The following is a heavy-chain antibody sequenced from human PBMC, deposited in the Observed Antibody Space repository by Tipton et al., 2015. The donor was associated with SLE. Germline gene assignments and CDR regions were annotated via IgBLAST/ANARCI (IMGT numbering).Heavy chain of an antibody. V-gene: IGHV3-48*01. CDR3: ARDRRRYFDWSDAFDI. D-gene: IGHD3-9*01. CDR1: GFTFSSYS. CDR2: ISSSSSTI. Sequence: SLRLSCAASGFTFSSYSMNWVRQAPGKGLEWVSYISSSSSTIYYADSVKGRFTISRDNAKNSLYLQMNSLRAEDTAVYYCARDRRRYFDWSDAFDIWGQGTMVTVSS. J-gene: IGHJ3*02.